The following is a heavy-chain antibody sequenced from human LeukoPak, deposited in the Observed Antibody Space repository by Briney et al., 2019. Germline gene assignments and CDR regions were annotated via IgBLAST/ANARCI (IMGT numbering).Heavy chain of an antibody. CDR2: FSGSGVIT. Sequence: PGGSLRLSCAASGFTFSSHGMNWVRQAPGKGLEWVSGFSGSGVITYYADSVKGRFTISRDNAKNSLYLQMNSLRAEDTAVYYCARDPLGVVVAAATRGGAFDIWGQGTMVTVSS. V-gene: IGHV3-21*04. CDR3: ARDPLGVVVAAATRGGAFDI. CDR1: GFTFSSHG. J-gene: IGHJ3*02. D-gene: IGHD2-15*01.